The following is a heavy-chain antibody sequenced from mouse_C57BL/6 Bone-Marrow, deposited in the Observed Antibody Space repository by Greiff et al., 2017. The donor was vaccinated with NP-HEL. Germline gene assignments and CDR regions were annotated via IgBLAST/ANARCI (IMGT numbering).Heavy chain of an antibody. CDR2: IDPSDSYT. V-gene: IGHV1-69*01. CDR3: ARELLWLRRLYFDY. D-gene: IGHD2-2*01. CDR1: GYTFTSYW. J-gene: IGHJ2*01. Sequence: QVQLQQPGAELVMPGASVQLSCKASGYTFTSYWMHWVKQRPGQGLEWIGEIDPSDSYTNYNQKFKGKSTLTVDKSSSTAYMQLSSLTSEDSAVYYCARELLWLRRLYFDYWGQGTTLTVSS.